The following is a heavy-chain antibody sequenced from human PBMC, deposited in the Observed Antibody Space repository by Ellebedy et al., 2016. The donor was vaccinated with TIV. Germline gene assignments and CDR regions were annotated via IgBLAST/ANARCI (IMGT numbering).Heavy chain of an antibody. Sequence: PGGSLRLSCAASGFTVSSNYMSWVRQAPGKGLEWVSVIYSSGTTYYADSVKGRFTISRDNFKSTLYVQMNSLRAEDTAVYYCARHLTTMVRGVQYFQHWGQGTLVIVSS. CDR3: ARHLTTMVRGVQYFQH. V-gene: IGHV3-66*04. D-gene: IGHD3-10*01. J-gene: IGHJ1*01. CDR1: GFTVSSNY. CDR2: IYSSGTT.